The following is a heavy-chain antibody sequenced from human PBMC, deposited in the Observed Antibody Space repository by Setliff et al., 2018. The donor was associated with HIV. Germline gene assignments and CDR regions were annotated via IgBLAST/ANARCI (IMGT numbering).Heavy chain of an antibody. D-gene: IGHD2-15*01. CDR1: GYTFTNFY. V-gene: IGHV1-46*01. CDR3: ARSDCSSVRCYLGHAFEI. J-gene: IGHJ3*02. Sequence: ASVKVSCKASGYTFTNFYMHWVRQAPGQGLEWMGIINPSGGSTSYAQKFQGRVTITADKSSSTAYMELNSLRSDDTAIYYCARSDCSSVRCYLGHAFEIWGQGTMVTVSS. CDR2: INPSGGST.